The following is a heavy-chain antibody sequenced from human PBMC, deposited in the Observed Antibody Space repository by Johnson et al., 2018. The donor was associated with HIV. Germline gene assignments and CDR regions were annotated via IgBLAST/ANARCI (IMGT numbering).Heavy chain of an antibody. V-gene: IGHV3-66*01. CDR3: AREGDYVWGPGKVSDI. CDR1: GFTFSNYA. Sequence: EVQPVEPGGGVAQPGRSLRLSCAASGFTFSNYAIHWIRQAPGKGLEWVSVIYSDDSIYYADSVKGRFTISRDNSKNTLYLQMNSLRAEDTAVYYCAREGDYVWGPGKVSDIWGQGTMVTVSS. D-gene: IGHD3-16*01. J-gene: IGHJ3*02. CDR2: IYSDDSI.